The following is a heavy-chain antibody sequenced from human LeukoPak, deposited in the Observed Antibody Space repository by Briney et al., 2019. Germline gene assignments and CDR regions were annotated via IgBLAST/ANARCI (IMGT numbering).Heavy chain of an antibody. CDR1: GYTFTSYG. D-gene: IGHD2-2*01. Sequence: ASVKVSCKASGYTFTSYGISWVRQAPGQGLEWMGWISAYNGNTNYAQKLQGRVTMTTDTSTSTAYMELRSLRSDDTAVYYCARVGDDIVVVPASHQVGYMDVWGKGTTVTVSS. J-gene: IGHJ6*03. CDR3: ARVGDDIVVVPASHQVGYMDV. V-gene: IGHV1-18*01. CDR2: ISAYNGNT.